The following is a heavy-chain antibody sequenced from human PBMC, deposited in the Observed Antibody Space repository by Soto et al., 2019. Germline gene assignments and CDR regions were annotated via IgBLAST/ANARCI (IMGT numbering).Heavy chain of an antibody. CDR2: ISWDSGNI. V-gene: IGHV3-9*01. J-gene: IGHJ4*02. Sequence: EVQLVESGGGLVQPGRSLRLSCAASGFTFHDYAMHWVRQVPGKGLEWVSGISWDSGNIGYADSVKGRFTISRDNAKNPLYLQTNSLTAEDTALYYCAIKGEGGFDYWGQGSLVTVSS. CDR3: AIKGEGGFDY. D-gene: IGHD2-21*01. CDR1: GFTFHDYA.